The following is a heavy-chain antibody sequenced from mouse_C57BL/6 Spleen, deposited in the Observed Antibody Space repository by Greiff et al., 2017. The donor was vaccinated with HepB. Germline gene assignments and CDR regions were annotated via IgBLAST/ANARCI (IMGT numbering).Heavy chain of an antibody. CDR1: GYAFSSSW. CDR2: IYPGDGDT. D-gene: IGHD2-5*01. V-gene: IGHV1-82*01. J-gene: IGHJ4*01. CDR3: ARAPYYSNYYYARDY. Sequence: VQLQQSGPELVKPGASVKISCKASGYAFSSSWMNWVKQRPGKGLEWIGRIYPGDGDTNYNGKFKGKATLTADKSSSTAYMQLSSLTSEDSAVYFCARAPYYSNYYYARDYWGQGTSVTVSS.